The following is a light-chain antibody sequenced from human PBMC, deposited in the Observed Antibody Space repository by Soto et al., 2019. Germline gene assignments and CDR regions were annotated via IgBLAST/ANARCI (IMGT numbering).Light chain of an antibody. J-gene: IGLJ3*02. Sequence: QAVVTQPPSVSGAPGQRVTMSCTGSSSNIGAGYDVHWYQQLPGTAPKLLIQGNSNRPSGVPDRFSGSKSGTSASLAITGLQAEDEADYYCQSYDSSLSGWVFGGGTKLTVL. V-gene: IGLV1-40*01. CDR3: QSYDSSLSGWV. CDR1: SSNIGAGYD. CDR2: GNS.